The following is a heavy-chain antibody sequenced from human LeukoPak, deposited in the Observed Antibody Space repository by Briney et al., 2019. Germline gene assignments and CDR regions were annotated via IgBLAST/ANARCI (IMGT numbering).Heavy chain of an antibody. CDR3: ARGLVIMLAMDV. D-gene: IGHD3-9*01. Sequence: SETLSLTCTVSGGSVSNYYWSWIRQPPGKGLEWIGEINHSGSTNYNPSLKSRVTISVDTSKNQFSLKLSSVTAADTAVYYCARGLVIMLAMDVWGKGTTVTVSS. CDR1: GGSVSNYY. J-gene: IGHJ6*04. V-gene: IGHV4-34*01. CDR2: INHSGST.